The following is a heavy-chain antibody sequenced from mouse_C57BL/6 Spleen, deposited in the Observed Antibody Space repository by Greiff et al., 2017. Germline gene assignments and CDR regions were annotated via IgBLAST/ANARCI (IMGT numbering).Heavy chain of an antibody. CDR1: GFTFSDYG. D-gene: IGHD2-1*01. CDR3: ARPGYGNYGAMDY. Sequence: VQLQQSGGGLVKPGGSLKLSCAASGFTFSDYGMHWVRQAPEKGLEWVAYISSGSSTIYYADTVKGRFTISRDNAKNTLFLQMTSLRSEDTAMYYCARPGYGNYGAMDYWGQGTSVTVSS. V-gene: IGHV5-17*01. CDR2: ISSGSSTI. J-gene: IGHJ4*01.